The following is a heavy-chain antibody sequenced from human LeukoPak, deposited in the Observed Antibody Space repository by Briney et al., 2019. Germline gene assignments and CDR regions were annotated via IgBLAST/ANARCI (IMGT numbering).Heavy chain of an antibody. D-gene: IGHD3-10*01. Sequence: GGSLRLSCAASGFTFSSYSMNWVSQAPGKGLEWVSSISSSSSCIYYADSVKGRFTISRDNAKNSLYLQMNSLRAEDTAVYYCAREKLWFGDPGGPFGPEVIDYWGQGTLVTVSS. CDR1: GFTFSSYS. CDR2: ISSSSSCI. J-gene: IGHJ4*02. V-gene: IGHV3-21*01. CDR3: AREKLWFGDPGGPFGPEVIDY.